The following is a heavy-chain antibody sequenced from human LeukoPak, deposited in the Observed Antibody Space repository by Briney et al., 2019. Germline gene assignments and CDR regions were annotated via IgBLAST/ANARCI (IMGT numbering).Heavy chain of an antibody. CDR3: AKDGGLWVSAHWGDS. Sequence: GGSLRLSCAASGFTFSSYWMHWVRQAPGKGLVWVSRINSDGSSTSYADSVKGRFTVSRDNSKNTLFLQMNSLRAEDTAVYYCAKDGGLWVSAHWGDSWGRGTLVTVSS. J-gene: IGHJ4*02. V-gene: IGHV3-74*01. CDR1: GFTFSSYW. CDR2: INSDGSST. D-gene: IGHD7-27*01.